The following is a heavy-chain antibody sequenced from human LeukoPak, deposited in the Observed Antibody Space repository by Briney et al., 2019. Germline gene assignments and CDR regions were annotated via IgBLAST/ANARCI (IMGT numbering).Heavy chain of an antibody. CDR3: AGSEGGSYFDFDY. CDR1: GGSISSYY. D-gene: IGHD1-26*01. Sequence: SETLSLTCTVSGGSISSYYWSWIRQPPGKGLEWIGYIYYSGSTNYNPSLKSRVTISVDTSKNQFSLKLSSVTAADTAVYYCAGSEGGSYFDFDYWGQGTLVTVSS. V-gene: IGHV4-59*01. CDR2: IYYSGST. J-gene: IGHJ4*02.